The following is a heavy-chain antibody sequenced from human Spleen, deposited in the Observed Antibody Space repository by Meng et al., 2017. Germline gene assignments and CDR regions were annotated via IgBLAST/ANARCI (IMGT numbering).Heavy chain of an antibody. CDR1: GGAISSSNW. V-gene: IGHV4-4*02. Sequence: QVQLQESGPGLVKPSGTLSLTCAVSGGAISSSNWWSWVRQSPGKGLEWIGEIYHSGTTTYNPSLRSRVTMSIDQSNNQFSLTLNSVTAADTAVYYCATIAGSVDYWGQGTLVTVFS. CDR2: IYHSGTT. J-gene: IGHJ4*02. CDR3: ATIAGSVDY. D-gene: IGHD5-24*01.